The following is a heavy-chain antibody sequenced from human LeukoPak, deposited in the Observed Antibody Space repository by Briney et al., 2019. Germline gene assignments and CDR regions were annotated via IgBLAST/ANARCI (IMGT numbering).Heavy chain of an antibody. CDR1: GFTFSLYW. V-gene: IGHV3-49*04. J-gene: IGHJ6*02. Sequence: PGGSLRLSCVVSGFTFSLYWMNWVRQALGKGLEWVGFIRSKAYGGTTEYAASVKGRFTISRDDSQSIAYLQMNSLKTEDTAVYYCTRGGNWNDLGRQYYYYYYGMDVWGQGTTVTVSS. CDR3: TRGGNWNDLGRQYYYYYYGMDV. CDR2: IRSKAYGGTT. D-gene: IGHD1-1*01.